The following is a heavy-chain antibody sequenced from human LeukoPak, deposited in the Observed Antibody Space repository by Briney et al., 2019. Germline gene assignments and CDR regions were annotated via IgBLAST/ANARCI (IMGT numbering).Heavy chain of an antibody. D-gene: IGHD5-18*01. CDR2: IYYSGST. J-gene: IGHJ5*02. Sequence: SETLSLTCTVSGGSISSSSYYWGWIRQPPGKGLEWIGSIYYSGSTYYNPSLKSRVTISVDTSKNQFSLKLSSVTAADTAVYYCARDLSLGYSYGLGFRNWFDPWGQGTLVTVSS. V-gene: IGHV4-39*07. CDR1: GGSISSSSYY. CDR3: ARDLSLGYSYGLGFRNWFDP.